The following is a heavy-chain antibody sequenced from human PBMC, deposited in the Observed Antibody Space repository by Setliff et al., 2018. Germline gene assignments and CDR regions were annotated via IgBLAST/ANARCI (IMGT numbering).Heavy chain of an antibody. CDR1: GYTFTSYG. CDR2: INNYNFNT. V-gene: IGHV1-18*01. Sequence: ASVKVSCKASGYTFTSYGISWVRQAPGQGLEWMGWINNYNFNTNYPQKFLGRVTMTTDTSTSTAYMELRSLRSDDTAVYYCARINFYVSSGYYYASDYWGQGTLVTVSS. J-gene: IGHJ4*02. CDR3: ARINFYVSSGYYYASDY. D-gene: IGHD3-22*01.